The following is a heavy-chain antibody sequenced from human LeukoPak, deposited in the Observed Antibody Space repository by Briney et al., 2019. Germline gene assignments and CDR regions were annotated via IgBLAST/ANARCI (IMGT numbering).Heavy chain of an antibody. J-gene: IGHJ6*02. D-gene: IGHD3-3*01. Sequence: ASVKVSCKASGYTFTGYYMHWVRQATGQGLEWMGWMNPNSGNTGYAQKFQGRVTMTRNTSISTAYMELSGLRSEDTAVYYCARLQLSWSGYQNYGMDVWGQGTTVTVSS. V-gene: IGHV1-8*02. CDR3: ARLQLSWSGYQNYGMDV. CDR2: MNPNSGNT. CDR1: GYTFTGYY.